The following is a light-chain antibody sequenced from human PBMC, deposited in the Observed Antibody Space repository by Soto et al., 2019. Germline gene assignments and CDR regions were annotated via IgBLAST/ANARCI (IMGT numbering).Light chain of an antibody. Sequence: QSVLTQPPSASGSPGQSVTISCTGTSSYIGSYNFVSWYQQHPGKAPKVMLYEVRKRPSGVPDRFSGSKSGNTASLTVSGLQADDEADYYCTSYAGGNILVFGGGTKVTVL. CDR1: SSYIGSYNF. CDR3: TSYAGGNILV. V-gene: IGLV2-8*01. J-gene: IGLJ2*01. CDR2: EVR.